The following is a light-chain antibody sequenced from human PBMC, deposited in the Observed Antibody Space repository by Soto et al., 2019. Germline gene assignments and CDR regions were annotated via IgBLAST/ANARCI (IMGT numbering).Light chain of an antibody. CDR2: AAS. CDR1: QGISIW. Sequence: DIQMTQSPSSVSASVARRVRITWRASQGISIWLAWYQQKPGKAPKLLIYAASSLQSGVPSRFSGSGSGTDFTLTISSLQTEDFATYYCQQANSFPLTFGGGTKVDI. J-gene: IGKJ4*01. V-gene: IGKV1D-12*01. CDR3: QQANSFPLT.